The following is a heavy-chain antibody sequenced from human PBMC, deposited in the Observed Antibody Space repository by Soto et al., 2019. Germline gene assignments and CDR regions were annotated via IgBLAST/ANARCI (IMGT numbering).Heavy chain of an antibody. J-gene: IGHJ5*02. CDR2: MFYSGAT. D-gene: IGHD2-2*01. Sequence: SETLSLTCTVSGVSISDISYCWGWIRQPPGKGLQWIGCMFYSGATYYNPSLKNRVTLSVDTSNNEFSLKLVSVTAPDTAVYYCARHKSSSDWLDALGQGARVTVS. CDR1: GVSISDISYC. CDR3: ARHKSSSDWLDA. V-gene: IGHV4-39*01.